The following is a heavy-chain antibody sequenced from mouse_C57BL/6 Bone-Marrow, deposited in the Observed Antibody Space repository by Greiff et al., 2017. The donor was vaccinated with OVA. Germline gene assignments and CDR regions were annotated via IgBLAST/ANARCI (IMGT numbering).Heavy chain of an antibody. Sequence: QVQLQQSGPGLVQPSQSLSITCTVSGFSLTSYGVHWVRQSPGQGLEWLGVIWSGGSTDYHAAFISRLSISKDNSKSQVFFKMNSLQADDTAIYYCARRAVNWYFDGWGTGTTVTVSS. V-gene: IGHV2-2*01. CDR1: GFSLTSYG. CDR3: ARRAVNWYFDG. D-gene: IGHD1-1*01. CDR2: IWSGGST. J-gene: IGHJ1*03.